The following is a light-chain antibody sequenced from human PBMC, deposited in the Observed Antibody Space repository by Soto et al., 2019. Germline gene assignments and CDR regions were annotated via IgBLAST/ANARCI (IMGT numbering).Light chain of an antibody. CDR1: QSVSSN. CDR2: DAS. J-gene: IGKJ2*01. CDR3: QQYNNCPYT. V-gene: IGKV3-15*01. Sequence: EIVMTQSPATLSVSPGERAALSCRASQSVSSNFAWYRQKPGQAPRLLIYDASTMATGVPARFSGSGSGTDFTLTISSLQSEDFALYYCQQYNNCPYTFGHGTKLHIK.